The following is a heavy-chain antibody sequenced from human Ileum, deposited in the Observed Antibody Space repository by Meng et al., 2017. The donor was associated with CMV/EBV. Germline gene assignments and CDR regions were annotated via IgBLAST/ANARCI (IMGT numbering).Heavy chain of an antibody. D-gene: IGHD1-26*01. V-gene: IGHV3-66*02. CDR3: ARGGSYYGYFDY. CDR1: GLTVSNDY. J-gene: IGHJ4*02. CDR2: IYTGGST. Sequence: LSCAVSGLTVSNDYMNWVRQAPGKGLECVSVIYTGGSTDYADSVKGRFTISRDNSKNTLYLQMNSLRPEDTAVYYCARGGSYYGYFDYWGQGTLVTVSS.